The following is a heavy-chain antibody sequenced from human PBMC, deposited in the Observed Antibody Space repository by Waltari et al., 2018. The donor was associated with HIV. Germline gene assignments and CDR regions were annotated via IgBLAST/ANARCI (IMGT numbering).Heavy chain of an antibody. J-gene: IGHJ5*02. CDR1: GGSIRSYNW. CDR2: RYHSGRT. CDR3: ARVLTGDYGSSRFDP. Sequence: QVQLQESGPGLVKPSETLSLTCAVSGGSIRSYNWWSWVRQTPGKGLEWIGERYHSGRTNYNPSLKSRVTIVVDKSKNQFSLKVTSVTAADTAVYYCARVLTGDYGSSRFDPWGQGTLVTVSS. V-gene: IGHV4-4*02. D-gene: IGHD4-17*01.